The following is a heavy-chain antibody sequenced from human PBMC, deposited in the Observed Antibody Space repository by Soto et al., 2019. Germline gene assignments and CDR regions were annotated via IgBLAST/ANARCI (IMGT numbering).Heavy chain of an antibody. D-gene: IGHD3-3*01. J-gene: IGHJ3*02. CDR2: IYYSGST. V-gene: IGHV4-31*03. CDR3: ARDSPYYFWSGYTNAFDI. Sequence: SETLSLTCTVSGGSISSRGYYWSWIRQHPGKGLEWIGYIYYSGSTYYNPSLKSRVTISVDTSENQFSLKLSSVTAADTAVYYCARDSPYYFWSGYTNAFDIWGQGTMVTVPS. CDR1: GGSISSRGYY.